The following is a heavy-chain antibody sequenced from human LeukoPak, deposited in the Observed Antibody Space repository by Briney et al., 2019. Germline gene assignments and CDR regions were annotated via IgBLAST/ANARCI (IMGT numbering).Heavy chain of an antibody. CDR1: GFTFSNYG. J-gene: IGHJ4*02. D-gene: IGHD6-19*01. CDR3: ARDLKTSGWYGDFDY. CDR2: VSHDGSTT. Sequence: AGGSLRLSCAASGFTFSNYGMQWVRQAPGKGLEWVAVVSHDGSTTFYADSVTGRFTISRDNSKNTVYLEMNSLRAEDTAVYYCARDLKTSGWYGDFDYWGQGTLVTVSS. V-gene: IGHV3-30*03.